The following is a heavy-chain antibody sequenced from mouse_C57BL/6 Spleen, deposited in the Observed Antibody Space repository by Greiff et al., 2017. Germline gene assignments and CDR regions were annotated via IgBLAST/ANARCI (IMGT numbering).Heavy chain of an antibody. Sequence: QVQLQQSGAELARPGASVKMSCKASGYTFTSYTMHWVKQRPGQGLEWIGYINPSSGYTKYNQKFKDKATLTADKSSSTAYMQLSSLTSEDSAVYYCARAPTYGSSYNYAMDYWGQGTSVTVSS. V-gene: IGHV1-4*01. CDR2: INPSSGYT. J-gene: IGHJ4*01. CDR1: GYTFTSYT. CDR3: ARAPTYGSSYNYAMDY. D-gene: IGHD1-1*01.